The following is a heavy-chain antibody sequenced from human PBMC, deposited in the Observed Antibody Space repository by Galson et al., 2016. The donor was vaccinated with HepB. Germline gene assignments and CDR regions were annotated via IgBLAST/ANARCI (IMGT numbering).Heavy chain of an antibody. Sequence: SLRLSCAVSGFTLSTYWMTWVRQAPGKGLEWVAIIKQDGSEEIYADSVRGRFTISGDNAKNSLYLQMNSLRVEDTAVYYCAGGPGWTEDYWGQGTLVTVSS. V-gene: IGHV3-7*03. D-gene: IGHD2-15*01. CDR1: GFTLSTYW. CDR3: AGGPGWTEDY. CDR2: IKQDGSEE. J-gene: IGHJ4*02.